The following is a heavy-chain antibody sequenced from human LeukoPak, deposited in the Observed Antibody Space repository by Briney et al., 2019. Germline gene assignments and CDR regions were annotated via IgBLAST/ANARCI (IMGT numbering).Heavy chain of an antibody. V-gene: IGHV3-21*01. Sequence: GGSLRLSCAASGFTFSTYSMNWVRQAPGKGLEWVSSISSSGSYIYYADSAKGRFTISRDNAKNSLFLQMTSLRAEDTALYYCAPEVWELQGASDIWGQGTMVTVSS. D-gene: IGHD1-26*01. CDR3: APEVWELQGASDI. CDR1: GFTFSTYS. J-gene: IGHJ3*02. CDR2: ISSSGSYI.